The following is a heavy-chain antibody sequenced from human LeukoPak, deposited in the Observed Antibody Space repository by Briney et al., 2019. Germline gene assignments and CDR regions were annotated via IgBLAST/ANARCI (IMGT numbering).Heavy chain of an antibody. CDR3: AREYPAMIGRDWFDP. D-gene: IGHD3-22*01. J-gene: IGHJ5*02. CDR2: IYHSGST. CDR1: GYSINSGFY. Sequence: PSETLSLTCTVSGYSINSGFYWGWIRQPPGKGLEWIGSIYHSGSTHYKSSLKSRITISVDTSKNQFSLKLSSVTAADTAVYYCAREYPAMIGRDWFDPWGQGTLVTVSS. V-gene: IGHV4-38-2*02.